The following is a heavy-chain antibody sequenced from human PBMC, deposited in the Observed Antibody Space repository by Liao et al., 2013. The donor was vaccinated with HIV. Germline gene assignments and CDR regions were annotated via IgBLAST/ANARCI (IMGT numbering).Heavy chain of an antibody. CDR1: AGSISSSN. Sequence: QLQLQESGPGLVKPSETLSLTCAVSAGSISSSNWNWIRQPAGKGLQWIGRIYFNGGASYNPSLKSRLTMSVDTSKNRFSLQLSSVTAADTAVYYCARGGSFFDDWGQGILVTVSS. CDR3: ARGGSFFDD. D-gene: IGHD5-12*01. CDR2: IYFNGGA. J-gene: IGHJ4*02. V-gene: IGHV4-4*07.